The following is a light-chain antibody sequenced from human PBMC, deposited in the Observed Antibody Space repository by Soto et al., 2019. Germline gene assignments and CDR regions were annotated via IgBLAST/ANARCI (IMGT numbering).Light chain of an antibody. J-gene: IGLJ1*01. CDR2: DVS. Sequence: QSVLTQPASVSGAPGQSITISCTGTIRDVAGYNYVVWYQQLLGKATKLMIYDVSPPPSGVSNRFSGSRSGNTAFLTISGIKVEDEADYYCSSYTSSAFCGTGTKVTVL. CDR1: IRDVAGYNY. V-gene: IGLV2-14*01. CDR3: SSYTSSAF.